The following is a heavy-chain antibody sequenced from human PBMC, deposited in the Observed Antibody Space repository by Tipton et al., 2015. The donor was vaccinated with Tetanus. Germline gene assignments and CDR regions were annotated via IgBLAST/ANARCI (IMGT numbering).Heavy chain of an antibody. CDR2: VYNSGGT. CDR1: GGSISSYY. J-gene: IGHJ4*02. CDR3: ARIYDFWSGYYSDH. Sequence: GLVKPSETLPLICTVSGGSISSYYWSWIRQSAAMGLEWIGSVYNSGGTYYNPSLKSRVTISVDTSKNQFSLKLSSVTAADTAVYYCARIYDFWSGYYSDHWGQGTLVTVSS. D-gene: IGHD3-3*01. V-gene: IGHV4-59*05.